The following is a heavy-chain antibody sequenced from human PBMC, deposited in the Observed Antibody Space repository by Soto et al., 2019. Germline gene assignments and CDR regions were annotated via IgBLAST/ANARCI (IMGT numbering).Heavy chain of an antibody. Sequence: SETLSLTCTVSGGSIRSYYWTWIRQPPGKGLEWFGYILYNGSTFYNPSLKSRVTISIHTSKSQFSLQLTSVTAADTAVYYCARGAADTAMVDSWGQGTLVTVSS. CDR1: GGSIRSYY. CDR3: ARGAADTAMVDS. CDR2: ILYNGST. J-gene: IGHJ4*02. V-gene: IGHV4-59*01. D-gene: IGHD5-18*01.